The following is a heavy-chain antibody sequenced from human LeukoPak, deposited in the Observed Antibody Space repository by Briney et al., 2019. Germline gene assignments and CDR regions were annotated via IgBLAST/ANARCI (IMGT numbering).Heavy chain of an antibody. D-gene: IGHD6-6*01. Sequence: GASVKVSCKASGYTFTGYYMHWVRQAPGQGLEWMGWINPNSGGTNYAQKFQGRVTMTRDTSISTAYMELSRLRSDDTAVYYCARLAPPYKPSSSSEDYWGQGTLVTVSS. CDR3: ARLAPPYKPSSSSEDY. J-gene: IGHJ4*02. CDR1: GYTFTGYY. V-gene: IGHV1-2*02. CDR2: INPNSGGT.